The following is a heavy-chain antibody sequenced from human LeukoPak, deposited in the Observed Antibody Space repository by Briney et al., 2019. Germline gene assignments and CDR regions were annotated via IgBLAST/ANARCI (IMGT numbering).Heavy chain of an antibody. CDR1: DGSISGFY. Sequence: SETLSLTCSVSDGSISGFYWSWIRQPPGKGLEWIGYIYYSGSTNYNPSLKSRVTISVETSKNQFSLNLSSVTAADTAVYYCARERRCLRRENDSWGRYGRFYYYYMDVWGKGTTVTVSS. D-gene: IGHD3-3*01. CDR3: ARERRCLRRENDSWGRYGRFYYYYMDV. CDR2: IYYSGST. V-gene: IGHV4-59*01. J-gene: IGHJ6*03.